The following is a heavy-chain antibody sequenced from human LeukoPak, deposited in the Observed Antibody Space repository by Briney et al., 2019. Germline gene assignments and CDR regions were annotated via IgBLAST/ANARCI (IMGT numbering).Heavy chain of an antibody. D-gene: IGHD1-26*01. CDR1: GFTFSSYA. J-gene: IGHJ4*02. CDR3: AKDREGASYHVGLFDY. V-gene: IGHV3-23*01. Sequence: GGSLRLSCAASGFTFSSYAMSWVRQAPGKGLEWVSAISGSGGSTYYADSVKGRFTISRDNSKNTLYLQMNSLRAEDTAVYYCAKDREGASYHVGLFDYWGQGTLVTVSS. CDR2: ISGSGGST.